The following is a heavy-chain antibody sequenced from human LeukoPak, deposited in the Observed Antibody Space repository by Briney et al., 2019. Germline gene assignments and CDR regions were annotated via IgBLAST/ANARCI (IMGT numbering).Heavy chain of an antibody. D-gene: IGHD1-26*01. J-gene: IGHJ4*02. Sequence: PGGSLRLSCAASGFTFSNYAMHWVRQAPGKGLEWVSGISWNSGSIGYADSVKGRFTISRDNSKNTLYLQMNSLRAEDTAVYYCATNSGSYWGPPWIYFDYWGQGTLVTVSS. V-gene: IGHV3-9*01. CDR2: ISWNSGSI. CDR1: GFTFSNYA. CDR3: ATNSGSYWGPPWIYFDY.